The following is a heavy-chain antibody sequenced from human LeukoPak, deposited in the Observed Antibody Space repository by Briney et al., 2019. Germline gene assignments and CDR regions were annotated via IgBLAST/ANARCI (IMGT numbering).Heavy chain of an antibody. J-gene: IGHJ4*02. CDR1: GFTFDNFA. CDR2: ISYDGGNK. D-gene: IGHD6-19*01. Sequence: GGSLRLSCAPSGFTFDNFAMHWVRQAPGKRLEWVALISYDGGNKNYADSVKGRFTISRDNSKNTLYLRMNSLRPEDTAVYYCARDPPFSSGWSQNHFDYWGQGTLVTVSS. CDR3: ARDPPFSSGWSQNHFDY. V-gene: IGHV3-30-3*01.